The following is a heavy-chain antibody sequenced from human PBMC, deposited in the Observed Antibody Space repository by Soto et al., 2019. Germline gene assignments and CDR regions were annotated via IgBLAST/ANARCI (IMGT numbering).Heavy chain of an antibody. CDR2: IIPIFGTA. J-gene: IGHJ4*02. Sequence: QVQLVQSGAEVRKPGSSVKVSCKASGGTFSRHAISWVRQPPGQGLEGMGGIIPIFGTANHAQKFQARVRIIADESRSTVYMELHSLSSEDTAMYYCARGWGYDSNDYYYAFWGQGTLVIVSS. CDR1: GGTFSRHA. CDR3: ARGWGYDSNDYYYAF. D-gene: IGHD3-22*01. V-gene: IGHV1-69*01.